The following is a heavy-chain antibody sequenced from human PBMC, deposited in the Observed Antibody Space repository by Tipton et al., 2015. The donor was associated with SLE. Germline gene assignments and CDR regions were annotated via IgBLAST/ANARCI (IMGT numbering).Heavy chain of an antibody. CDR1: GFTFSSYW. V-gene: IGHV3-7*03. J-gene: IGHJ4*02. Sequence: SLRLSCAASGFTFSSYWMSWVRQAPGKGLEWVANIKQDGSEKYYVDSVKGRFTISRDNAKNSLYLQMNSLRAEDTAVYYCARSIVANREIGGDYFDYWGQGTLVTVSS. D-gene: IGHD2-15*01. CDR2: IKQDGSEK. CDR3: ARSIVANREIGGDYFDY.